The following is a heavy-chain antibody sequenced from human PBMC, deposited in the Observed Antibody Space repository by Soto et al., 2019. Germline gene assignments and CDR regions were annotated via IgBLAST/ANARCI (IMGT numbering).Heavy chain of an antibody. CDR3: AADRGCSGGSCYSNLYYMDV. CDR1: GFTFTSSA. CDR2: IVVGSGNT. Sequence: SVKVSCKASGFTFTSSAMQWVRQARGQRLEWIGWIVVGSGNTNYAQKFQERVTITRDMSTSTAYMELSSLRSEDTAVYYCAADRGCSGGSCYSNLYYMDVWGKGTTVTVSS. J-gene: IGHJ6*03. D-gene: IGHD2-15*01. V-gene: IGHV1-58*02.